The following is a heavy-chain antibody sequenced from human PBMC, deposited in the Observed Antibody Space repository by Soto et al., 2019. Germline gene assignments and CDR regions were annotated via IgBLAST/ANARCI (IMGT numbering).Heavy chain of an antibody. CDR3: AAGGALPRYY. Sequence: QLQLQESGSGLVKPSQTLSLTCAVSGGSISSGGYSWSWIRQPPGKGREWSGYIYHSGSTYYNPSLKRRVTISVDRSKNQFSLKLSSVTAADTAVYYCAAGGALPRYYWGQGTLVTVSS. J-gene: IGHJ4*02. CDR2: IYHSGST. D-gene: IGHD1-26*01. V-gene: IGHV4-30-2*01. CDR1: GGSISSGGYS.